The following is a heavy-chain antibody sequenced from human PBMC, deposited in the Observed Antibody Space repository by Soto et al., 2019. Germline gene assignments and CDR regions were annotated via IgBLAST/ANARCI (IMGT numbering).Heavy chain of an antibody. D-gene: IGHD6-19*01. J-gene: IGHJ6*02. CDR2: ISNSGSVI. Sequence: EVQLVESGGGLVQPGESLRLSCAASGFTFSSYAMNWVRQAPGKGQEWVSFISNSGSVIKYADSVKGRFTISRDYAKNSLFLQMNSLSAEDTAVYYCARDGAVAGKRYFYGMDVWGQGTTVTVSS. CDR3: ARDGAVAGKRYFYGMDV. CDR1: GFTFSSYA. V-gene: IGHV3-48*01.